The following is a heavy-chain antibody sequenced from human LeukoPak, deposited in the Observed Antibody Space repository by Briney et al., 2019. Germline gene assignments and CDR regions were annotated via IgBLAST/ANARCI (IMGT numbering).Heavy chain of an antibody. V-gene: IGHV3-33*06. J-gene: IGHJ4*02. CDR2: IWYDGSYI. CDR3: AKGGDDFWRGYPEDY. Sequence: PGRSLRLSCAASGFKFGLYGMHWVRQAPGKGLDWVAVIWYDGSYIYYSDSVKGRFTISRDNSKNMMYLQMNSLRVEDTAVYYCAKGGDDFWRGYPEDYWGQGFLVSVSS. CDR1: GFKFGLYG. D-gene: IGHD3-3*01.